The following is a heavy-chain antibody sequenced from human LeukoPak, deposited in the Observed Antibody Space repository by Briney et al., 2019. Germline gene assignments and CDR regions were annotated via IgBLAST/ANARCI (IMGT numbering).Heavy chain of an antibody. CDR2: IRSKANSYAT. V-gene: IGHV3-73*01. J-gene: IGHJ6*02. D-gene: IGHD3-10*01. Sequence: SGGSLRLSCAASGFTFSGSAMHWVRQASGKGLEWVGRIRSKANSYATAYAASVKGRFTISRDDSKNTAYLQMNSLKTEDTAVYYCIIVGFYGMDVWGQGTTVTVSS. CDR1: GFTFSGSA. CDR3: IIVGFYGMDV.